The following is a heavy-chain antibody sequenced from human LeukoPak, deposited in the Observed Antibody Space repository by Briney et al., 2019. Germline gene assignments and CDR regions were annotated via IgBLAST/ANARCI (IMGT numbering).Heavy chain of an antibody. V-gene: IGHV3-49*03. D-gene: IGHD6-13*01. CDR1: GFTFGDYA. J-gene: IGHJ4*02. CDR2: IRSKAYGGTT. Sequence: GGSLRLSXTASGFTFGDYAMSWFRQAPGKGLEWVGFIRSKAYGGTTEYAASVKGRFIISRDDSKSIAYLQMNSLKTEDTAVYYCSREDSGWFYYFDYWGQGTLVTVSS. CDR3: SREDSGWFYYFDY.